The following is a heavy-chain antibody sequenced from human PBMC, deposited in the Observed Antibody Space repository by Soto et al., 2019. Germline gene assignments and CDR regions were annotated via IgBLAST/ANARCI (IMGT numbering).Heavy chain of an antibody. Sequence: EVQLLESGGGLVQPGGSLRLSCAASGFTFNSYAMSWVRQAPGKGLEWVSTLIGSGGSTYYADSVKGRFSVSRDNSKNTLYLQMNSLRAEDTAVYYCAKDRNYYDSSGYDYWGQGTLVTVSS. J-gene: IGHJ4*02. V-gene: IGHV3-23*01. D-gene: IGHD3-22*01. CDR2: LIGSGGST. CDR1: GFTFNSYA. CDR3: AKDRNYYDSSGYDY.